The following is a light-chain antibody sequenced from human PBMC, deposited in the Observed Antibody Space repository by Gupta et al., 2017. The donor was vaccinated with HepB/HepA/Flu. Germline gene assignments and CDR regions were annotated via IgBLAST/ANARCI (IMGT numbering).Light chain of an antibody. V-gene: IGKV2-28*01. J-gene: IGKJ4*01. CDR3: THGLPPLT. CDR1: QSLLHSNGYNY. CDR2: SGS. Sequence: DIVMPQSPLSLPVTPGEPASISCRSSQSLLHSNGYNYLYWYLQKPGQSPLLLIYSGSKRAFGVPDRFSGSGSDTDFTLKSSRVDAEDVWFYYYTHGLPPLTFGRGTKVEIK.